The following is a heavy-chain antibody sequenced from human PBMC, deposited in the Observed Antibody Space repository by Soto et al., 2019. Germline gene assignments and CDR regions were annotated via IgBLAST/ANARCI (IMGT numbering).Heavy chain of an antibody. J-gene: IGHJ4*02. CDR1: GFTFSSYA. CDR3: AKDPLWFGEVWGFHDYFDY. CDR2: ISGSGGST. D-gene: IGHD3-10*01. Sequence: GGSLRLSCAASGFTFSSYAMSWVRQAPWKGLEWVSAISGSGGSTYYADSVKGRFTISRDNSKNTLYLQMNSLRAEDTAVYYCAKDPLWFGEVWGFHDYFDYWGQGTLVTVSS. V-gene: IGHV3-23*01.